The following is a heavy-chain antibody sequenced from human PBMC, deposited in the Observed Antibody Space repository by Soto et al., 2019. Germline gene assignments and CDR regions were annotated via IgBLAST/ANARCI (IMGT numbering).Heavy chain of an antibody. CDR2: IYYSGST. D-gene: IGHD6-19*01. V-gene: IGHV4-38-2*02. CDR3: ASESVAAEYFDD. J-gene: IGHJ4*02. Sequence: XETLSFPLPVACDCISSGYYWAWIRQPPGKGLEWIGSIYYSGSTYYNPSLKSRVTISVDTSKNQFSLKLSSVTAADTAVYYCASESVAAEYFDDWGQGTLVTVSS. CDR1: CDCISSGYY.